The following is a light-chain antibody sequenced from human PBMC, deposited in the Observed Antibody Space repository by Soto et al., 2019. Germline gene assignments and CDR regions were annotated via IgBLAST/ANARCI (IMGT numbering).Light chain of an antibody. Sequence: QSALTQPASVSGSPGQSVTISCTGTSSDVGGYNYVSWYQQHPGKAPKLLIYDVSHRPSVVSSRFSGSKSGNTASLAISRLQAEDEADYYCSSYTSTNTLVIFGGGTKLTVL. V-gene: IGLV2-14*03. CDR3: SSYTSTNTLVI. J-gene: IGLJ2*01. CDR1: SSDVGGYNY. CDR2: DVS.